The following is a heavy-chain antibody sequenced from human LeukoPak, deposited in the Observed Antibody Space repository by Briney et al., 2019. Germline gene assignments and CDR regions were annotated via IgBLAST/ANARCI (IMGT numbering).Heavy chain of an antibody. Sequence: EASVKVSCKASGYTFTSYDINWVRQATGQGLEWMGWMNPNSGNTGYAQKFQGRVTMTRNTSISTAYMELGSLRSEDTAVYYCASSSSYRLGYYYYMDVWGKGTTVTVSS. CDR2: MNPNSGNT. V-gene: IGHV1-8*01. D-gene: IGHD6-6*01. J-gene: IGHJ6*03. CDR1: GYTFTSYD. CDR3: ASSSSYRLGYYYYMDV.